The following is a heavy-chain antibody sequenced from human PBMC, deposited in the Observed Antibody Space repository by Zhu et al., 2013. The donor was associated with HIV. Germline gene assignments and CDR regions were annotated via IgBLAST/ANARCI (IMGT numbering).Heavy chain of an antibody. CDR1: TYTFTDNY. CDR2: INPSGGST. V-gene: IGHV1-46*01. CDR3: ARDGQRDGYNLYYFDY. Sequence: QVQLEQSGAEVKNPGASVKVSCRPSTYTFTDNYINWVRQVPGQGLEWIGWINPSGGSTSYAQKFQGRVTMTRDTSTSTVYMELSSLRSEDTAVYYCARDGQRDGYNLYYFDYWGQGTLVTVSS. J-gene: IGHJ4*02. D-gene: IGHD1-1*01.